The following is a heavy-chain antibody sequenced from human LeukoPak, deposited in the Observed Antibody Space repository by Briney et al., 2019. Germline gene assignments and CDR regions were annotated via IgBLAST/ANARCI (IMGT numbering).Heavy chain of an antibody. Sequence: GGSLRLSCATSGFTFSGSAIHWVRQASGKGLEWMGIIYPGDSDTRYSPSFQGQVTISADKSISTAYLQWSSLKASDTAMYYCARTDCSGGSCYSLPYYYYGMDVWGQGTTVTVSS. J-gene: IGHJ6*02. CDR2: IYPGDSDT. V-gene: IGHV5-51*01. CDR1: GFTFSGSA. CDR3: ARTDCSGGSCYSLPYYYYGMDV. D-gene: IGHD2-15*01.